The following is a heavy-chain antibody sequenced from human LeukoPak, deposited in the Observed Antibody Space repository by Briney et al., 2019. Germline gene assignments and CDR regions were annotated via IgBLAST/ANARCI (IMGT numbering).Heavy chain of an antibody. CDR2: IYSGGST. CDR3: ARVGTAMVDHYYYGMDV. CDR1: GFTVSSNY. Sequence: GGSLRISCAASGFTVSSNYMSWVRQAPGKGLEWVSVIYSGGSTYYADSVKGRFTISRDNSKNTLYLQMNSLRAEDTAVYYCARVGTAMVDHYYYGMDVWGQGTTVTVSS. V-gene: IGHV3-66*01. J-gene: IGHJ6*02. D-gene: IGHD5-18*01.